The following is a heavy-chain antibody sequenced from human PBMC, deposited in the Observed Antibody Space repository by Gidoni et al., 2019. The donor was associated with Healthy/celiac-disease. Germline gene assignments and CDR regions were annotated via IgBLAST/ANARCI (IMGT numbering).Heavy chain of an antibody. J-gene: IGHJ6*02. D-gene: IGHD3-9*01. Sequence: QVQLVESGGGVVQPGRSLRRSCAASGFTFSSYGMHWVRQAPGKGLEWVAVISYDGSNKYYADSVKGRFTISRDNSKNTLYLQMNSLRAEDTAVYYCAKDSGTLRYFDWLAEDYYGMDVWGQGTTVTVSS. CDR1: GFTFSSYG. CDR3: AKDSGTLRYFDWLAEDYYGMDV. CDR2: ISYDGSNK. V-gene: IGHV3-30*18.